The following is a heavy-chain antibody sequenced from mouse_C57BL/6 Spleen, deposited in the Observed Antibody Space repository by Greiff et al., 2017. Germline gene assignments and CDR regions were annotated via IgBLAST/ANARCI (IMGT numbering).Heavy chain of an antibody. CDR3: ARSLVTTWGYAMDY. V-gene: IGHV1-82*01. CDR2: IYPGDGDT. D-gene: IGHD2-3*01. CDR1: GYAFSSSW. Sequence: VKLQESGPELVKPGASVKISCKASGYAFSSSWMNWVKQRPGKGLEWIGRIYPGDGDTNYNGKFKGKATLTADKSSSTAYMQLSSLTSEDSAVYFCARSLVTTWGYAMDYWGQGTSVTVSS. J-gene: IGHJ4*01.